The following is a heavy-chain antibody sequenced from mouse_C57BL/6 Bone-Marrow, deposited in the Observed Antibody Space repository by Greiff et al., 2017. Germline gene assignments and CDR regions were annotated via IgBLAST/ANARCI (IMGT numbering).Heavy chain of an antibody. CDR1: GYTFTSYG. CDR2: IYPRSGNT. D-gene: IGHD4-1*01. J-gene: IGHJ2*01. Sequence: QVQLKESGAELARPGASVKLSCKASGYTFTSYGISWVKQRTGQGLEWIGEIYPRSGNTYYNEKFKGKATLTAVKSSSTAYMELRSLTSEDSAVYFCASLLGRRGYWGQGTTLTVSS. CDR3: ASLLGRRGY. V-gene: IGHV1-81*01.